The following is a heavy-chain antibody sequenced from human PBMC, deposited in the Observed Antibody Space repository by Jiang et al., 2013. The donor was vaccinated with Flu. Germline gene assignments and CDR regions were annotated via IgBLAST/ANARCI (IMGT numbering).Heavy chain of an antibody. V-gene: IGHV5-51*01. CDR3: ARQTGSSSTLMSGLDA. D-gene: IGHD6-6*01. CDR2: VNPVDSNP. Sequence: GAEVKKPGESLRISCKGSGYSFTSYWISWVRQRPGKGLEWMGFVNPVDSNPRYSPSLQGQVTISVDGSINTAYLQLYNLRTSDSGIYYCARQTGSSSTLMSGLDAWGQGTTVTVSS. J-gene: IGHJ6*02. CDR1: GYSFTSYW.